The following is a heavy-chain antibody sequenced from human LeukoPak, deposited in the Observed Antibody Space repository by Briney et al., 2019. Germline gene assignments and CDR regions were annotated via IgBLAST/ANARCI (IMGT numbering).Heavy chain of an antibody. V-gene: IGHV3-30-3*01. CDR2: ISYDGSNK. CDR1: GFTFSSYA. J-gene: IGHJ6*02. D-gene: IGHD3-16*02. CDR3: ARDKLYYDYVWGSYRSIYYYYGMDV. Sequence: GGSLRLSCAASGFTFSSYAMHWVRQAPGKGLEWVAVISYDGSNKYYADSVKGRFTISRDNSKNTLYLQMNSLRAEDTAVYYCARDKLYYDYVWGSYRSIYYYYGMDVWGQGTTVTVSS.